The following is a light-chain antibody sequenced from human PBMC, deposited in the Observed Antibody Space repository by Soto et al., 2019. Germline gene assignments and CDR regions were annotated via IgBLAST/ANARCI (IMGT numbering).Light chain of an antibody. CDR2: GAS. V-gene: IGKV3-20*01. J-gene: IGKJ1*01. CDR1: QSVSSSY. CDR3: QYYGTSPKP. Sequence: EIVLTQSPATLSLSPGERATLSCRASQSVSSSYLAWYHQKPGQAPRLLILGASSRATGIPDRFSGSGSGTDFTLTISRLEPEDFAVYYCQYYGTSPKPFGQGTKVDIK.